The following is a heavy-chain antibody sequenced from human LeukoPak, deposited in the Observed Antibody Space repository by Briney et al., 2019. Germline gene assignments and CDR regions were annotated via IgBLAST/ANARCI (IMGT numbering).Heavy chain of an antibody. Sequence: GGSLRLSCAASGFTFDDYAMHWVRQAPGKGLEWVSLISGDGGSTYYADSAKGRFTISRDNSKNSLYLQMNTLRTEDTALYYCARELPDESPIDYWGQGTLVTVSS. V-gene: IGHV3-43*02. CDR3: ARELPDESPIDY. J-gene: IGHJ4*02. D-gene: IGHD1-26*01. CDR2: ISGDGGST. CDR1: GFTFDDYA.